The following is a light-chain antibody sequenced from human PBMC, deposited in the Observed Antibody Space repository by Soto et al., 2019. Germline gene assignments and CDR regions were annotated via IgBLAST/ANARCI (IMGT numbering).Light chain of an antibody. V-gene: IGLV2-14*01. J-gene: IGLJ3*02. Sequence: QSALTQPASVSGSPGQSITISCTGTSSDVGGYNYVSWFQQHPGKASKLMIYEVSNRPSGVSNRFSGSKSGNTASLTISGLQAEDEADYYCTSYTSTNTWVFGGRTKLTVL. CDR1: SSDVGGYNY. CDR2: EVS. CDR3: TSYTSTNTWV.